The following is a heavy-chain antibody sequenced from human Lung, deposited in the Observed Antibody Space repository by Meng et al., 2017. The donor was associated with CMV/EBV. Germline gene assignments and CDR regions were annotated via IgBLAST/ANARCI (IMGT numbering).Heavy chain of an antibody. CDR3: AKVLFTGSWHGGDLDY. Sequence: SLKISCASSGFNIDEYSIHWFRQPPGKGLEWVSGFGWENAGVDYADSVKGRLNLSRDSAKKSLFLQMNSLRPEDTAFYYCAKVLFTGSWHGGDLDYWGQGXQVTVSS. CDR2: FGWENAGV. D-gene: IGHD6-13*01. J-gene: IGHJ4*02. V-gene: IGHV3-9*01. CDR1: GFNIDEYS.